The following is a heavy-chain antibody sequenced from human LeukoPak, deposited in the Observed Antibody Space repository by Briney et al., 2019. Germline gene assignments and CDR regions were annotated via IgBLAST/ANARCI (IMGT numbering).Heavy chain of an antibody. CDR3: AKPYDSSGYLNWFDP. D-gene: IGHD3-22*01. V-gene: IGHV3-23*01. J-gene: IGHJ5*02. Sequence: GGSLRLSCAASGFTFSSYAMSWVRQAPGKGLEWVSAISGSGGSTYYADSVKGRFTISRDNSKNTLYLQMNSLRAEDTAVYYCAKPYDSSGYLNWFDPWGQGTLVTVSS. CDR1: GFTFSSYA. CDR2: ISGSGGST.